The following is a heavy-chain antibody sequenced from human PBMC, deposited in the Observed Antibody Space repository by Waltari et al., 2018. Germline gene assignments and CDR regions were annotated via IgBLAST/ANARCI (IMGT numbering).Heavy chain of an antibody. Sequence: EVQLVQSGAEVKKPGESLKISCTGPGFHFATYWIGWVRQMPGKGLEWMGVIYPGDSNTMYSPSFQGQVTFSADESTDTAYLQWTSLKASDTAIYYCARRAYQYYFDYWGQGTLVTVSS. V-gene: IGHV5-51*01. CDR1: GFHFATYW. J-gene: IGHJ4*02. D-gene: IGHD2-21*01. CDR3: ARRAYQYYFDY. CDR2: IYPGDSNT.